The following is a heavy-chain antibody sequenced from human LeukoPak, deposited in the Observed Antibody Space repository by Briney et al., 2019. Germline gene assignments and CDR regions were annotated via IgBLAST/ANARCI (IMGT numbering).Heavy chain of an antibody. CDR1: GITFSNYN. Sequence: GGSLRLSCAAPGITFSNYNMNWVRQAPGKGLEWISVIYSGGSTYYADSVKGRFTISRDNSKNTLYLQMNSLRAEDTAVYYCAGGVMYSGSWYRDYWGQGTLVTVSS. CDR2: IYSGGST. V-gene: IGHV3-66*01. J-gene: IGHJ4*02. D-gene: IGHD6-13*01. CDR3: AGGVMYSGSWYRDY.